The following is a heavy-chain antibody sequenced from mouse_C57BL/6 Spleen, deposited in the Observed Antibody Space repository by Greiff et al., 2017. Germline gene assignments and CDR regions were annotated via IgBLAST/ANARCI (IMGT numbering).Heavy chain of an antibody. Sequence: EVQLQESGGGLVQPKGSLKLSCAASGFTFNTYAVHWVRQAPGKGLEWVARIRSKRSTYATYYADSVKDRFTISRDDSQSMLYLQMNTLKTEETAMDYCVRGYSPGYFDVWGTGTTDTVSS. D-gene: IGHD2-14*01. CDR3: VRGYSPGYFDV. CDR2: IRSKRSTYAT. V-gene: IGHV10-3*01. CDR1: GFTFNTYA. J-gene: IGHJ1*03.